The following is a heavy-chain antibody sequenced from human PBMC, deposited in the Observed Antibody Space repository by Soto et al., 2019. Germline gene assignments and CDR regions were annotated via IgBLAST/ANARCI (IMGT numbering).Heavy chain of an antibody. J-gene: IGHJ4*02. CDR3: ARDMGGYYFEPNDY. CDR2: ITANNVNT. Sequence: QVQLVQSGPEVKKPGASVKVSCKTSGYTFTSYGISWVRQAPGQGLEWMGWITANNVNTNYAQKFQGSVTMTTDTSTATAYMELRSLRSDDTAVYYCARDMGGYYFEPNDYWGQGTLVTVSS. CDR1: GYTFTSYG. V-gene: IGHV1-18*01. D-gene: IGHD3-22*01.